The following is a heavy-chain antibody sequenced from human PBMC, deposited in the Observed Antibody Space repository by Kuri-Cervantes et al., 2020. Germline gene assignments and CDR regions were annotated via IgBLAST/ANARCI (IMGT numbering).Heavy chain of an antibody. CDR1: GFTFSSYA. D-gene: IGHD5-18*01. CDR3: ARPQSPGYSYGSNFDY. J-gene: IGHJ4*02. V-gene: IGHV3-30-3*01. Sequence: GESLKISCAASGFTFSSYAMHWVRQAPGKGLEWVAVISYDGSNKYYADPVKGRFTISRDNSKNTLYLQMNSLRAEDTAVYYCARPQSPGYSYGSNFDYWGQGALVTVSS. CDR2: ISYDGSNK.